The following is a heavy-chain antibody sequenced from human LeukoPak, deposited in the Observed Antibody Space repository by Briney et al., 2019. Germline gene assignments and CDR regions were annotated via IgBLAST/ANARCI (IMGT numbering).Heavy chain of an antibody. V-gene: IGHV1-8*01. CDR1: GYTFTSYD. J-gene: IGHJ6*02. Sequence: ASVKVSCKASGYTFTSYDINWVRQATGQGLEWMGWMNPNSGNTGYAQKFQGRVTMTRNTSISTAYMELSSLRSEATAVYYCARGKDYGDYVGGFRYYYYYGMDVWGQGTTVTVSS. D-gene: IGHD4-17*01. CDR2: MNPNSGNT. CDR3: ARGKDYGDYVGGFRYYYYYGMDV.